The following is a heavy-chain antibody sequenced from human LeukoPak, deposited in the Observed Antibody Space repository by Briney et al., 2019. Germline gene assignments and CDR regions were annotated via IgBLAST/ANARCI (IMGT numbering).Heavy chain of an antibody. V-gene: IGHV4-34*01. J-gene: IGHJ4*02. D-gene: IGHD3-22*01. CDR3: ARGLITMIDY. Sequence: SETLSLTCAVYGGSFSGYYWSWIRQPPGKGLEWIGETNHSGSTNYNPSLKSRVTISVDTSKNQFSLKLSSVTAADTAVYYCARGLITMIDYWGQGTLVTVSS. CDR1: GGSFSGYY. CDR2: TNHSGST.